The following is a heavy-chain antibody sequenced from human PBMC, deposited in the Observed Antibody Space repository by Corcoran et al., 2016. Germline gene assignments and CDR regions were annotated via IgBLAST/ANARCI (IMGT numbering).Heavy chain of an antibody. CDR3: ARGFGILPYSLDY. CDR2: INHSGST. Sequence: QVQLQQWGAGLLKPSETLSLTCAVYGGSFSGYYWSWIRQPPGKGLEWIGEINHSGSTNYNPSLKSRVTISVDTSKNQFSLKLSSVTAADTAVYYCARGFGILPYSLDYWGQGTLVTVSS. D-gene: IGHD2-15*01. CDR1: GGSFSGYY. V-gene: IGHV4-34*01. J-gene: IGHJ4*02.